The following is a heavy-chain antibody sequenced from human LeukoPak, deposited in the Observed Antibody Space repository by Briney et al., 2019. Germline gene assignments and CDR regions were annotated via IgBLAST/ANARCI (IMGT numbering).Heavy chain of an antibody. V-gene: IGHV3-30*02. CDR2: IRYDGIVK. J-gene: IGHJ4*02. CDR1: GFSFSSYG. CDR3: ARDHYYDSSVDY. Sequence: GGSLRLSCAASGFSFSSYGMHWVRQAPGKGLEWVAFIRYDGIVKHYADSVKGRLTISRDNAKNTLFVQMNSLRAEDTAVYYCARDHYYDSSVDYWGQGTLVTVSS. D-gene: IGHD3-22*01.